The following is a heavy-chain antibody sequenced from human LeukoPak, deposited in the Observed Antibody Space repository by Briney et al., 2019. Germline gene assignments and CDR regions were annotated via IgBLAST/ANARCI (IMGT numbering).Heavy chain of an antibody. V-gene: IGHV3-20*04. CDR2: ISWNGGNT. Sequence: GGSLRLSCGASGFIFDDYGMSWVRQAPGKGLEWVSGISWNGGNTDYADSVKGRFTISRDNSKNTLYLQMNSLRAEDTAVYYCASRGYYDSTQGYFDIWGQGTMVTVSS. CDR1: GFIFDDYG. D-gene: IGHD3-22*01. J-gene: IGHJ3*02. CDR3: ASRGYYDSTQGYFDI.